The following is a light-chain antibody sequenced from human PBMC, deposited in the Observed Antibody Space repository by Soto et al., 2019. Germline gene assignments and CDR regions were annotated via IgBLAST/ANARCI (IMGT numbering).Light chain of an antibody. Sequence: QSALTQPASVSGSPGQSITISFTGSSGEIGDYKYVSWYKQHPGKAPKLMIYDVSNRPSGVSNRFSASKSGNTASLTISGLQAEDEADYYCSSYTSTNFVIFGGGTKLTVL. J-gene: IGLJ2*01. V-gene: IGLV2-14*01. CDR1: SGEIGDYKY. CDR3: SSYTSTNFVI. CDR2: DVS.